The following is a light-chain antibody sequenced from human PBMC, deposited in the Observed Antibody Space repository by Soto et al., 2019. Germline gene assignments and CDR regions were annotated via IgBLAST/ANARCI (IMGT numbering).Light chain of an antibody. V-gene: IGLV2-14*01. Sequence: QSVLTQPASVSGSPGQSITIFCTGSSSDVGGYNYVSWYQQHPGKAPRLMIYEVSNRPSGVSNRFSGSKSGNTASLTISGLQAEDEADYYCSSYTSSSSNFVFGSGTKVTVL. CDR2: EVS. J-gene: IGLJ1*01. CDR1: SSDVGGYNY. CDR3: SSYTSSSSNFV.